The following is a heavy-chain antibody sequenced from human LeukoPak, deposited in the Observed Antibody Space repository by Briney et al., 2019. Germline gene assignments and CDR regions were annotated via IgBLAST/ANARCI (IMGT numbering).Heavy chain of an antibody. V-gene: IGHV3-33*06. CDR1: GFTFRSYG. D-gene: IGHD2-15*01. J-gene: IGHJ5*02. CDR3: AKEGYCSGGSCYPWFDP. Sequence: PGGSLRLSCAASGFTFRSYGMHWVRQAPGKGLEWVAVIWYDGSNKYYADSVKGRFTISRDNPKNTLYLQMNSLRAEDTAVYYCAKEGYCSGGSCYPWFDPWGQGTLVTVSS. CDR2: IWYDGSNK.